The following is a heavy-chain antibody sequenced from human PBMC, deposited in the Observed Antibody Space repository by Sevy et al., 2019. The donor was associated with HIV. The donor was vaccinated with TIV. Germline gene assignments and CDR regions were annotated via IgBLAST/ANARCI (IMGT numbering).Heavy chain of an antibody. CDR1: GFDVSNNY. Sequence: GSLRLSCAGSGFDVSNNYMSWVRQAPGKGLEWIGYIYYSGSTNYNPSLKSRVTISVDTSKNQFSLKLSSVTAADTAVYYCARDRSPGGSDYWGQGTLVTVSS. CDR3: ARDRSPGGSDY. CDR2: IYYSGST. D-gene: IGHD1-26*01. V-gene: IGHV4-59*02. J-gene: IGHJ4*02.